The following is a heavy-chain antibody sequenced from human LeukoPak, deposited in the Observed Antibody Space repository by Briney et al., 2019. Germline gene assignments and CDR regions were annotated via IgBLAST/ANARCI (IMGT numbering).Heavy chain of an antibody. CDR2: IWYDGSNK. V-gene: IGHV3-33*08. CDR3: ARGLAAAAWGYYYYYGMDV. CDR1: GFTFSSYA. J-gene: IGHJ6*02. D-gene: IGHD6-13*01. Sequence: GRSLRLSCAASGFTFSSYAMHWVRQAPGKGLEWVAVIWYDGSNKYYADSVKGRFTISRDNSKNTLYLQMNSLRAEDTAVYYCARGLAAAAWGYYYYYGMDVWGQGTTVTVSS.